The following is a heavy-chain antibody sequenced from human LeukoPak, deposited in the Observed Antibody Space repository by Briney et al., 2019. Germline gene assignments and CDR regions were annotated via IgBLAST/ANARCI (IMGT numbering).Heavy chain of an antibody. Sequence: ASVTVSFKASGYTFTGYYMHWVRQAPGQGREWMGWINPNSGGTNYAQKFQGRVTMTRDTAISTAYMELSRLRSDDTAVYYCATYDYVWGSYRSGPIGAFDIWGQGTMVTVSS. J-gene: IGHJ3*02. CDR2: INPNSGGT. V-gene: IGHV1-2*02. CDR3: ATYDYVWGSYRSGPIGAFDI. D-gene: IGHD3-16*02. CDR1: GYTFTGYY.